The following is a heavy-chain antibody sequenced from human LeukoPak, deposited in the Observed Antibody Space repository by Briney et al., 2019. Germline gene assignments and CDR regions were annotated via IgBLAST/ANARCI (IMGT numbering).Heavy chain of an antibody. J-gene: IGHJ4*02. CDR1: XXXXXXYX. CDR3: ARVLLSGYDRPIDF. CDR2: ISSSAGSI. D-gene: IGHD5-12*01. V-gene: IGHV3-48*03. Sequence: PGGSXXXXCAXXXXXXXXYXXXXXRQAPGKXLEWVSYISSSAGSIYLADSVKDRFSVSRDNAKNSLYLQMTSLRAEDTGIYYCARVLLSGYDRPIDFWGQGTLVTVSS.